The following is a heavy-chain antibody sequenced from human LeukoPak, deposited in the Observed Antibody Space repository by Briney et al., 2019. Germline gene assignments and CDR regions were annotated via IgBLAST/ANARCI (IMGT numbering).Heavy chain of an antibody. Sequence: GGSLRLYCAASGFSFSGTWVTWVRQAPGKGLECVANIKPDGSEKYYVDSVRGRFTVSRDNAKNSLYLQMNKLRVEDTAIYYCASDLNHDSGGWCQGNLVTVSS. CDR3: ASDLNHDSGG. V-gene: IGHV3-7*01. CDR2: IKPDGSEK. J-gene: IGHJ4*02. D-gene: IGHD3-22*01. CDR1: GFSFSGTW.